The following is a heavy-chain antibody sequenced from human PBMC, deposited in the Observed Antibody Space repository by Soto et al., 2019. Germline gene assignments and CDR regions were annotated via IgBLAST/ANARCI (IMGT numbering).Heavy chain of an antibody. CDR1: GGSFSGYY. D-gene: IGHD1-26*01. CDR2: INHSGST. J-gene: IGHJ6*02. V-gene: IGHV4-34*01. Sequence: PSETLSLTCAVYGGSFSGYYWTWIRQPPGTGLEWIGEINHSGSTNYNPSLKSRVTISVDTSKNQFSLKLTSVTAADTAVYYCARGGSYYYYYGMDVWGQGTKVTVSS. CDR3: ARGGSYYYYYGMDV.